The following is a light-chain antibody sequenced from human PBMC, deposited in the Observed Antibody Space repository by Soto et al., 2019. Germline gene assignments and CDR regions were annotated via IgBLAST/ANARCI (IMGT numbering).Light chain of an antibody. J-gene: IGKJ4*01. Sequence: EIVMTQSPATLSVSPGERATLSCRAGQSVSSNLAWYQQKPGQAPRLLIYGASTRATGIPARFSGSGSGTEFTLTISRLQSEDFAVYYCQQCNNWPLTFGGGTKVEIE. V-gene: IGKV3-15*01. CDR2: GAS. CDR1: QSVSSN. CDR3: QQCNNWPLT.